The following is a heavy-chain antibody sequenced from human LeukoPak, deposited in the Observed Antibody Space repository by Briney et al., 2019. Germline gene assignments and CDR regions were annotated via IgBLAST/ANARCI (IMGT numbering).Heavy chain of an antibody. D-gene: IGHD3-10*01. CDR3: ARDRWYGSGSPFDP. CDR2: ISYDGSNK. V-gene: IGHV3-30-3*01. Sequence: PGRSLRLSCAASGFTFSSYAMHWVRQAPGKGLEWVAAISYDGSNKYYADSVKGRFTISRDNSKNTLYLQMNSLRAEDTAVYYCARDRWYGSGSPFDPWGQGTLVTVSS. CDR1: GFTFSSYA. J-gene: IGHJ5*02.